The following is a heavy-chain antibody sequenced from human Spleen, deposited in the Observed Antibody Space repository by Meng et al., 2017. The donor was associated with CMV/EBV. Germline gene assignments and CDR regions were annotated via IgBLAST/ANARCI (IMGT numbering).Heavy chain of an antibody. D-gene: IGHD3-22*01. CDR1: YTFTEHY. CDR2: INPNSGAT. CDR3: ARAIRYYDSRSYYYFDS. V-gene: IGHV1-2*02. Sequence: YTFTEHYIHWVRQAPGQGLEWMGWINPNSGATNYAQKFQGRVTMTRDTSIGAGYMELSRLRSDDTAVYYCARAIRYYDSRSYYYFDSWGQGTLVTVSS. J-gene: IGHJ4*02.